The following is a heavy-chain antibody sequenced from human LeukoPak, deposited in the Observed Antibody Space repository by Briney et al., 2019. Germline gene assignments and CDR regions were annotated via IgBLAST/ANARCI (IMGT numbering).Heavy chain of an antibody. J-gene: IGHJ4*02. D-gene: IGHD6-19*01. CDR2: ISYDGSNK. V-gene: IGHV3-30*03. Sequence: GGSLRLSCAASGFTFSSYGMHWVRQAPGKGLEWVAVISYDGSNKYYADSVKGRFTISRDNSKNTLYLQMNSLRAEDTALYHCARVGGYSSGPLDYWGQGTLVTVSS. CDR1: GFTFSSYG. CDR3: ARVGGYSSGPLDY.